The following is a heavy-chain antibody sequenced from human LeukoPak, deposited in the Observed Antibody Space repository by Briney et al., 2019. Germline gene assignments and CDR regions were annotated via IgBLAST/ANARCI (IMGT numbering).Heavy chain of an antibody. J-gene: IGHJ4*02. CDR1: GFTFSSYA. CDR3: ATDSYGPLGSEY. CDR2: ISSSSSYI. Sequence: PGGSLRLSCAASGFTFSSYAMSWVRQAPGKGLEWVSSISSSSSYIYYADSVKGRFTISRDNAKNSLYLQMNSLRAEDTAVYYCATDSYGPLGSEYWGQGTLVTVSS. D-gene: IGHD5-18*01. V-gene: IGHV3-21*01.